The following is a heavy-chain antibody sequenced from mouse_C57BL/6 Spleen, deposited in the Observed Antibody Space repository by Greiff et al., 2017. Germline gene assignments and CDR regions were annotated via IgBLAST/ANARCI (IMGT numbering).Heavy chain of an antibody. CDR2: IDPSDSYT. V-gene: IGHV1-59*01. CDR3: AVYSNYYFDY. D-gene: IGHD2-5*01. J-gene: IGHJ2*01. Sequence: QVQLQQPGAELVRPGTSVKLSCKASGYTFTSYWMHWVKQRPGQGLEWIGVIDPSDSYTNYNQKFKGKATLTVDTSSSTAYMQLSSLTSEDSAVYYCAVYSNYYFDYWGQGTTLTVSS. CDR1: GYTFTSYW.